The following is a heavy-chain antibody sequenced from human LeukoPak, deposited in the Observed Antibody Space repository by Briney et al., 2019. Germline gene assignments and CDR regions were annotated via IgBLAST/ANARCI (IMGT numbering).Heavy chain of an antibody. D-gene: IGHD2-15*01. CDR1: GYTFTSYY. CDR3: AGGYSHGPYSFDY. J-gene: IGHJ4*02. CDR2: INPTGGST. V-gene: IGHV1-46*03. Sequence: ASVKVSCKASGYTFTSYYMHWVRQAPGQGLEWMGLINPTGGSTGYAQKFQGRVTMTRDMSTSTDYMELSSLRSEDTAVYYCAGGYSHGPYSFDYWGQGTLVTVSS.